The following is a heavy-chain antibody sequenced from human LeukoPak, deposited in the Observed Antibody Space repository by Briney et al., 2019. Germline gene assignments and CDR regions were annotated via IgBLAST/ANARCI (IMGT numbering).Heavy chain of an antibody. V-gene: IGHV4-61*02. J-gene: IGHJ4*02. CDR3: ARLIAAAGILCWDY. CDR2: IYTSGST. Sequence: SQTLSLTCTVSGGSISSGSYYWSWLRQPAGKGLEWIGRIYTSGSTHYNPSLKSRVTISVDTSKNQFSLKLSSVTVADTAVYYCARLIAAAGILCWDYWGQGTLVTVSS. D-gene: IGHD6-13*01. CDR1: GGSISSGSYY.